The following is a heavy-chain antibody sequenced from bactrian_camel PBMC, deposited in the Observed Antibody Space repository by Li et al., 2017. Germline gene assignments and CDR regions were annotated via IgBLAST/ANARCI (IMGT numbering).Heavy chain of an antibody. CDR1: GFTFSSYA. CDR3: AKPLSPGWVQYDFNY. CDR2: IYTGDGTT. D-gene: IGHD5*01. J-gene: IGHJ4*01. Sequence: DVQLVESGGGLVQPGGSLRLSCAASGFTFSSYAMTWVRQAPGKGLEWVAAIYTGDGTTRSAESVKGRFTISRDNAKNMVFLQLNSLKSADAALYHCAKPLSPGWVQYDFNYWGQGTQVTVS. V-gene: IGHV3S42*01.